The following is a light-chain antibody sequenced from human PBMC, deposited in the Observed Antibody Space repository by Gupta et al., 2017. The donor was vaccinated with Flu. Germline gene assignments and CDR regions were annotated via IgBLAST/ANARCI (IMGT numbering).Light chain of an antibody. Sequence: ATLSVSPGERATLSCRASQSVSSNLAWFKHKPGQAPRLLIYGASTRATGIPARFSGSGSGTEFTLTISSLQSEDFAVYYCQQYNNWPPYTFGQGTKLEIK. CDR3: QQYNNWPPYT. CDR1: QSVSSN. V-gene: IGKV3-15*01. CDR2: GAS. J-gene: IGKJ2*01.